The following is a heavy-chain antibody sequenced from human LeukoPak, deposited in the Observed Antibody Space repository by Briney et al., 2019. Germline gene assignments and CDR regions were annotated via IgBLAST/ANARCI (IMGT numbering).Heavy chain of an antibody. CDR1: GFTFSSYA. J-gene: IGHJ5*02. V-gene: IGHV3-23*01. Sequence: GGSLRLSCAASGFTFSSYAMMWVRQAPGKGLDWVSTISVSGGSPNYADSMKGRFTISRDNSKNTLFLKMNSLRAEDTALYYCAKGLREYDFWSGYATWGQGTLVTVSS. CDR2: ISVSGGSP. CDR3: AKGLREYDFWSGYAT. D-gene: IGHD3-3*01.